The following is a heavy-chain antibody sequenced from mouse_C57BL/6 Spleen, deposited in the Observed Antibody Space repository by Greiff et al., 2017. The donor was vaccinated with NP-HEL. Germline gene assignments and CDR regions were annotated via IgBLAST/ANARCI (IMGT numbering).Heavy chain of an antibody. D-gene: IGHD1-1*01. J-gene: IGHJ3*01. CDR1: GYTFTSYW. CDR2: IYPGNSDT. Sequence: EVQLVESGTVLARPGASVKMSCKTSGYTFTSYWMHWVKQRPGQGLEWIGAIYPGNSDTSYNQKFKGKAKLTAVTSASTAYMELSSLTNEDSAVYYCEGIYYGSSFWFAYWGQGTLVTVSA. CDR3: EGIYYGSSFWFAY. V-gene: IGHV1-5*01.